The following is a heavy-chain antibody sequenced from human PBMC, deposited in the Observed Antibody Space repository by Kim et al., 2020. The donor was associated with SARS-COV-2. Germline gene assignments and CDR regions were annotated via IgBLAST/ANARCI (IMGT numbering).Heavy chain of an antibody. Sequence: AKYAQKFQGRVTINADESTSTAYMELSSLRSEDTAVYYCARGPMDYAFDIWGQGTMVTVSS. CDR3: ARGPMDYAFDI. V-gene: IGHV1-69*01. J-gene: IGHJ3*02. CDR2: A.